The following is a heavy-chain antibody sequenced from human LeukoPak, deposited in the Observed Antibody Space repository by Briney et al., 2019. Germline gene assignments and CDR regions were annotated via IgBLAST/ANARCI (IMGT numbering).Heavy chain of an antibody. CDR2: ISGSGGST. CDR1: GFTFSSYA. V-gene: IGHV3-23*01. D-gene: IGHD2-2*01. CDR3: AKGMLTVVPAAAFDY. J-gene: IGHJ4*02. Sequence: PGGSLRLSCAASGFTFSSYAMSWVRQAPGKGLEWVSAISGSGGSTYYADSVKGRCTISRDNFKNTLYLQMNSLRAEDTAVYYCAKGMLTVVPAAAFDYWGQGTLVTVSS.